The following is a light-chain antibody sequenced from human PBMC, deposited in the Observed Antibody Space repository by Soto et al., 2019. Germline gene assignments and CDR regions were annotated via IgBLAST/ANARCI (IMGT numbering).Light chain of an antibody. V-gene: IGKV1-5*03. J-gene: IGKJ1*01. CDR1: QSISTW. CDR2: KAS. Sequence: DIQMTQSPSTLSASVGDRVTVTCRASQSISTWLAWYQQKPGKAPKLLIYKASNLEGGVPSRFNGSGSGTEFTLTISSLQPDDFAAYYCHQYNSYPLTFGQGTKVEIK. CDR3: HQYNSYPLT.